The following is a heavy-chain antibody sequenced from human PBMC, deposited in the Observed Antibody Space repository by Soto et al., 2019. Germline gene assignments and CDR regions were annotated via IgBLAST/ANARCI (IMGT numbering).Heavy chain of an antibody. CDR3: ARGYYPGGFLEWSHYYFDY. CDR2: IKQDGSEK. J-gene: IGHJ4*02. V-gene: IGHV3-7*01. Sequence: GGSLRLSCAASGFTFSSYWMSWVRQAPGKGLEWVANIKQDGSEKYYVDSVKGRFTISRDNAKNSLYLQMNSLRAEDTAVYYCARGYYPGGFLEWSHYYFDYWGQGTLVTVSS. D-gene: IGHD3-3*01. CDR1: GFTFSSYW.